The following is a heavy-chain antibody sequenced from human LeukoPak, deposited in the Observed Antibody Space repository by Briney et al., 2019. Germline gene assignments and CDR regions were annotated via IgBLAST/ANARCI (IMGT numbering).Heavy chain of an antibody. V-gene: IGHV3-23*01. CDR1: GFTFLSYS. CDR3: AKAPGSSWAAFDS. CDR2: ISGSGDNT. Sequence: PGGSLRLSCAASGFTFLSYSMSGVRQAPGKGLEWVSTISGSGDNTYYADSLKGRFTISRDNSKNPLYLQVNSLRAEDTALYYCAKAPGSSWAAFDSWGQGTLVTVSS. D-gene: IGHD6-13*01. J-gene: IGHJ4*02.